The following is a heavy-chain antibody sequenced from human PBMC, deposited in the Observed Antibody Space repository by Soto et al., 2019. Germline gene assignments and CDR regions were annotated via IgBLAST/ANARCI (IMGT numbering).Heavy chain of an antibody. D-gene: IGHD2-15*01. Sequence: EVQLVESGGGLVHPGGSLRLSCAASGFTFSSYWMSWVRQAPGKELEWVANIKTDGSEKYYADSVKGRFTISRDNAKNSLYLQMDSLRAEDTAVYYCARPPGWRDAFDIWGQGTLVTVSS. CDR2: IKTDGSEK. CDR1: GFTFSSYW. CDR3: ARPPGWRDAFDI. J-gene: IGHJ3*02. V-gene: IGHV3-7*01.